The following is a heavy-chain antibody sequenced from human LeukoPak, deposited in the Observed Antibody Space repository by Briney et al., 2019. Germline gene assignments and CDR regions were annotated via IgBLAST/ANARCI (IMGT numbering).Heavy chain of an antibody. CDR1: GGSVISGTYY. CDR3: ARERVYCSGGSCYSRSY. V-gene: IGHV4-61*01. J-gene: IGHJ4*02. CDR2: IYYNGST. D-gene: IGHD2-15*01. Sequence: SETLSLTCTVSGGSVISGTYYWTWIRQPPGKGLEWIGYIYYNGSTNYSPSLKSRVTISVDTSKNQFSLKLTSVTAADTAAYYCARERVYCSGGSCYSRSYWGQGTLVTVSS.